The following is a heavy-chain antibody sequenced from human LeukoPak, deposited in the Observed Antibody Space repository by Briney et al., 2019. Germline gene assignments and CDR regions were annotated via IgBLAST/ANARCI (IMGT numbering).Heavy chain of an antibody. CDR1: GFSLSTSGMC. CDR2: IDWDDDK. J-gene: IGHJ4*02. Sequence: SGPALVKPTQTLTLTCTFSGFSLSTSGMCVSWIRQPPGKALEWLARIDWDDDKYYSTSLKTRLTISKDTSKNQVVLTMTNMDPVDTATYYCARVWSSERWLPFDYWGQGTLVTVSS. V-gene: IGHV2-70*11. CDR3: ARVWSSERWLPFDY. D-gene: IGHD5-24*01.